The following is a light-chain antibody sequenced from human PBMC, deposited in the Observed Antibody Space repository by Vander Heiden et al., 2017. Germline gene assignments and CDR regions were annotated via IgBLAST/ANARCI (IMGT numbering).Light chain of an antibody. CDR2: RAS. V-gene: IGKV1-5*03. CDR3: QQYNSYSS. CDR1: QSINSW. Sequence: DVQMTQSPSTLSASVGDTVTITCRASQSINSWLAWYQQKPGKAPKILIYRASSLESGVPSRFSGSGSGTEFTLTISSLQPEDFATYYCQQYNSYSSFGQGTKLEIK. J-gene: IGKJ2*03.